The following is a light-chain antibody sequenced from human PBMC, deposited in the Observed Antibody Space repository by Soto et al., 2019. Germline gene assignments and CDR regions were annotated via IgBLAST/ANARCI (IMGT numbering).Light chain of an antibody. Sequence: QSALTQPASVSGSPGQSITISCTGTSSDVGGYNYVSWYHQHTGKAPKLMISEVSNRPSGVSNRFSGSKSGNTASLTISGIQAADEADYYCSSYTRSSTYVFGTGTKVTVL. J-gene: IGLJ1*01. V-gene: IGLV2-14*01. CDR1: SSDVGGYNY. CDR3: SSYTRSSTYV. CDR2: EVS.